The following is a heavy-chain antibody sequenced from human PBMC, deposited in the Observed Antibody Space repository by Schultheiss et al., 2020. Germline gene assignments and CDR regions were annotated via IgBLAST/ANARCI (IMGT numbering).Heavy chain of an antibody. V-gene: IGHV3-21*01. Sequence: GGSLRLSCAASGFTFSSYSMNWVRQAPGKGLEWVSSISSSSSYIYYADSVKGRFTISRDNAKNSLYLQMNSLRAEDTAVYYCAREGYDILTGDYYGMDVWGQGTTVTVSS. J-gene: IGHJ6*02. CDR3: AREGYDILTGDYYGMDV. CDR1: GFTFSSYS. D-gene: IGHD3-9*01. CDR2: ISSSSSYI.